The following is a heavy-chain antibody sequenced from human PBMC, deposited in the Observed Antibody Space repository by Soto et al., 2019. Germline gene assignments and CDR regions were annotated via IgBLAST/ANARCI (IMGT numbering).Heavy chain of an antibody. CDR2: INHSGST. J-gene: IGHJ4*02. D-gene: IGHD6-19*01. CDR3: ARHQGGWVI. V-gene: IGHV4-34*01. CDR1: GGSFSGYY. Sequence: SETLSLTCAVYGGSFSGYYWSWIRQPPGKGLEWIGEINHSGSTYYNPSLKSRVTISVDTSKNQFSLKLSSVTAADTAVYYCARHQGGWVIWGQGTLVTVSS.